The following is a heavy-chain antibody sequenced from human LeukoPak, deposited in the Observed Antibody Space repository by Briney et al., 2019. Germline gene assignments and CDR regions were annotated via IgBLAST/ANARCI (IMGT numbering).Heavy chain of an antibody. CDR2: IYYSGST. Sequence: SETLSLTCTVSGGSISSSSYYWGWIRQPPGKGLEWIGSIYYSGSTYYNPSLKSRVTISVDTSKNQFSLNLSSVTAADTAVYYCARFSSIAAAFDYWGLGTLVTVSP. CDR3: ARFSSIAAAFDY. V-gene: IGHV4-39*07. CDR1: GGSISSSSYY. J-gene: IGHJ4*02. D-gene: IGHD6-13*01.